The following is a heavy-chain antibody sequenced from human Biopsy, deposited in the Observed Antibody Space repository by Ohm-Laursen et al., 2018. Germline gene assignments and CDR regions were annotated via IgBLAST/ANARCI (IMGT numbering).Heavy chain of an antibody. D-gene: IGHD3-10*01. V-gene: IGHV3-21*01. CDR3: ARSRGSSGIATIYYYGMDV. J-gene: IGHJ6*02. CDR1: GFTLRRYS. Sequence: SLRLSCAASGFTLRRYSMNWVRQTPGKGLAWVSTISSSCDNIYYVDSVKGRFTISRDNAKNSLYLQMNSLRAEDTAVYYCARSRGSSGIATIYYYGMDVWGQGTTVTVSS. CDR2: ISSSCDNI.